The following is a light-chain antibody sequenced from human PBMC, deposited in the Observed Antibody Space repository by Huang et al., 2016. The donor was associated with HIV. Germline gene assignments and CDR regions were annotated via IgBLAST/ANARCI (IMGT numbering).Light chain of an antibody. CDR3: QHYNNWPPLVT. J-gene: IGKJ4*01. Sequence: EMVMTQSPATLSVSPGERATVSCRARQSINSNLAWYQQKPGQAPRLRIYGASTRATGIPARCRGSGSGTEFTLTISSLQSEDFAFYYCQHYNNWPPLVTFGGGTKVEIK. CDR1: QSINSN. CDR2: GAS. V-gene: IGKV3-15*01.